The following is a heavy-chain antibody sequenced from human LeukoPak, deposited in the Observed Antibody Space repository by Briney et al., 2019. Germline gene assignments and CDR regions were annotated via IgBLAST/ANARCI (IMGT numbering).Heavy chain of an antibody. D-gene: IGHD3-22*01. CDR1: GGSFSSSSYY. Sequence: SETLSLTCTVSGGSFSSSSYYWGWIRQPPGTGLEWIGSIYYSGSTYYNPSLKSRVTISVDTSKNQFSLKLSSVTAADTAVYYCASDSSGYQYMDVWGKGTTVTVSS. J-gene: IGHJ6*03. V-gene: IGHV4-39*07. CDR3: ASDSSGYQYMDV. CDR2: IYYSGST.